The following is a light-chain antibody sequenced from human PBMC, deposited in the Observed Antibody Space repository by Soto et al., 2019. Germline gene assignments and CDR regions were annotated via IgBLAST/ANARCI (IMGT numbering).Light chain of an antibody. J-gene: IGKJ3*01. CDR1: QGISSY. CDR3: QQYNKWRD. Sequence: DIQLTQYKSSVSAYVGYRVTITFRASQGISSYSAWYQQKPGKAPKLLIYAASTLQSGVPSRFSGSGSVTDFTLTISSLQSEDFAVYYCQQYNKWRDFGPGSNVDVK. V-gene: IGKV1-9*01. CDR2: AAS.